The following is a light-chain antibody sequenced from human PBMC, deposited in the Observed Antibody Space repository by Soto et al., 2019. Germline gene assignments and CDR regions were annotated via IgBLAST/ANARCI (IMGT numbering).Light chain of an antibody. J-gene: IGLJ3*02. CDR1: SSDVGGYNR. CDR2: EVS. CDR3: SLYTSSSTFV. V-gene: IGLV2-18*01. Sequence: QSALTQPPSVSGSPGQSVTISCTGTSSDVGGYNRVSWYQQPPGTAPKLMIYEVSNRPSGVPDRFSGSKSGNTASLTISGLQAEDEADYYCSLYTSSSTFVFGGGTKLTVL.